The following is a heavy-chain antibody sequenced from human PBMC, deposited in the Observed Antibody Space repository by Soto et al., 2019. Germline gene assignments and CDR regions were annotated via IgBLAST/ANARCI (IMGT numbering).Heavy chain of an antibody. V-gene: IGHV3-7*05. J-gene: IGHJ5*02. CDR3: ARSLSAIPGES. CDR2: IKQDASAT. D-gene: IGHD2-21*01. Sequence: EVQLVESGGGLVQSGGSLRLSCAATGFSISNYWMSWVRQGPGKGPEWVANIKQDASATYYVDSVKGRFTISRDNAENSLYLQMTSLRAEDTAVYHCARSLSAIPGESWGQGTLVTVSS. CDR1: GFSISNYW.